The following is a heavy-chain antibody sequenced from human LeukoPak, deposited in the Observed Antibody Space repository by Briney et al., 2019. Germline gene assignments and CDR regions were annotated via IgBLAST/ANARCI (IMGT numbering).Heavy chain of an antibody. CDR1: GYTFTSYG. Sequence: ASVKVSCKASGYTFTSYGISWVRQAPGQGLEWMGWISAYNGNTNYAQKLQGRVTMTTDTSTSTAYMELRSLRSDDTAVYYCARAGDIVVVPAAIAHYYYGMDVWGQGTTVTVSS. D-gene: IGHD2-2*01. CDR2: ISAYNGNT. J-gene: IGHJ6*02. CDR3: ARAGDIVVVPAAIAHYYYGMDV. V-gene: IGHV1-18*01.